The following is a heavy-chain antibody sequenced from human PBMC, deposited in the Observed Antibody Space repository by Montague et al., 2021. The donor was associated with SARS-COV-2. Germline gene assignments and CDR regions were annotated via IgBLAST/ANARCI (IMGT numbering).Heavy chain of an antibody. J-gene: IGHJ4*02. CDR3: ARASWIVATVPDY. Sequence: SLRLSCAASGFSFSSYHMNWVRQAPRKGLEWVSSISPSGDYIYSADSLKGRFIISRDNAKNSLYLQMSSLRAGDTAIYYCARASWIVATVPDYWGQGTLVTVSS. CDR1: GFSFSSYH. V-gene: IGHV3-21*01. D-gene: IGHD5-12*01. CDR2: ISPSGDYI.